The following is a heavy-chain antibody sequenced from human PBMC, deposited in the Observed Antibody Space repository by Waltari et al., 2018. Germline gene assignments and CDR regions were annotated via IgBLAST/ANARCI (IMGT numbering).Heavy chain of an antibody. CDR3: ARGKGLRKPYYYGMDV. V-gene: IGHV4-34*01. Sequence: QVQLQQWGAGLLKPSETLSLTCAVYGGSFSGYYWSWIRQPPGKGLEWIGEINHSGSTNYNPSLKSRVTISVDTSKNQFSLKLSSVTAADTAVYYCARGKGLRKPYYYGMDVWGQGTTVTVSS. CDR2: INHSGST. J-gene: IGHJ6*02. D-gene: IGHD4-17*01. CDR1: GGSFSGYY.